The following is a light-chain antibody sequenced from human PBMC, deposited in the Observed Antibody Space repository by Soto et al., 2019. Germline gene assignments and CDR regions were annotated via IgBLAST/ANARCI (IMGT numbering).Light chain of an antibody. CDR1: SSDVGGYNY. CDR3: SSYTSNSVV. V-gene: IGLV2-14*01. Sequence: QSVLTQPASVSGSPGQSITISCTGTSSDVGGYNYVSWYQQYPGKAPKLMIYAVTDRPSGVSNRFSGSKSGNTASLTISGLQAEDEAVYYCSSYTSNSVVFGGGTKHTVL. CDR2: AVT. J-gene: IGLJ2*01.